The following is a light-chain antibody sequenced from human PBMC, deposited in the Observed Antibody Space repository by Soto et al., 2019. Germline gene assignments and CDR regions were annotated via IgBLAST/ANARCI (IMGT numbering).Light chain of an antibody. CDR2: RDS. J-gene: IGLJ7*01. V-gene: IGLV3-9*01. CDR3: QVWDSSTSAV. CDR1: NIGSKN. Sequence: SSELTQPLSVSVALGQTARITCGGNNIGSKNVHWYQQKPGQAPVLVIYRDSNRPSGIPERFSGSNSGNTATLTISRAQAGDEADYYCQVWDSSTSAVFGGGTQLTVL.